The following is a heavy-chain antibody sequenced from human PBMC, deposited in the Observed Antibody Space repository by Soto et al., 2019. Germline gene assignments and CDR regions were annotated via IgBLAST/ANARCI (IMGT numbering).Heavy chain of an antibody. V-gene: IGHV4-30-4*01. CDR2: IYYSGST. CDR1: GGSISSGDYY. Sequence: KPSETLSLTCTVSGGSISSGDYYWSWIRQPPGKGLEWIGYIYYSGSTYYNPSLKSRVTISVDTSKNQFSLKLSSVTAADTAVYYCARGNSGWYVNYYYGMDVWGQGTTVTVSS. J-gene: IGHJ6*02. D-gene: IGHD6-19*01. CDR3: ARGNSGWYVNYYYGMDV.